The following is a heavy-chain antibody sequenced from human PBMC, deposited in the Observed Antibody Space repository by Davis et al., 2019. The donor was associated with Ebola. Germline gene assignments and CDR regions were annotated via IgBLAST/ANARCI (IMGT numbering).Heavy chain of an antibody. CDR1: GGSFSGYY. Sequence: SETLSLTCAVYGGSFSGYYWSWIRQPPGKGLEWIGEINHSGSTNYNPSLKSRVTISVDTSKNQFPLKLSSVTAADTAVYYCARLYSSLYYYYYGMDVWGQGTTVTVSS. CDR3: ARLYSSLYYYYYGMDV. CDR2: INHSGST. J-gene: IGHJ6*02. V-gene: IGHV4-34*01. D-gene: IGHD6-19*01.